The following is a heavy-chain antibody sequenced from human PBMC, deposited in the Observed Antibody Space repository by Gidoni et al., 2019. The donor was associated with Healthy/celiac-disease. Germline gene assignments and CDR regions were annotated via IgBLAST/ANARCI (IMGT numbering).Heavy chain of an antibody. CDR3: ARFVGMYSGSYPTYFDY. V-gene: IGHV5-51*03. J-gene: IGHJ4*02. CDR1: GYSFTIYW. D-gene: IGHD1-26*01. Sequence: EVQLVQSGAEVKKPGASLKISCKGSGYSFTIYWIGWVRQMPGKGLEWMGIIYPGDSDTRYSPSFQGQVTISADKSISTAYLQWSSLKASDTAMYYCARFVGMYSGSYPTYFDYWGQGTLVTVSS. CDR2: IYPGDSDT.